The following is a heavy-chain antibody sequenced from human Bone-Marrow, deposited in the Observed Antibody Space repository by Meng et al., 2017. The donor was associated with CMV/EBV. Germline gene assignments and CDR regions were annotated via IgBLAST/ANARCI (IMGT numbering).Heavy chain of an antibody. Sequence: GYTFTSYAMHWVRQAPGQRLEWMGWINAGNGNTKYSQKFQGRVTITRDTSASTAYMELSSLRSEDTAVYYCARERFMITFGGNYYFDYWGQGTLVTVSS. V-gene: IGHV1-3*01. J-gene: IGHJ4*02. D-gene: IGHD3-16*01. CDR2: INAGNGNT. CDR1: GYTFTSYA. CDR3: ARERFMITFGGNYYFDY.